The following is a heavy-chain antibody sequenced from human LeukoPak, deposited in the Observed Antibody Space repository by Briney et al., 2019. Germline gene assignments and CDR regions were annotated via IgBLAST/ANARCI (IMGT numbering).Heavy chain of an antibody. Sequence: SETLSLTCTVSGGSISSSSYYWGWIRQPPGKGLEWIGSIYYSGSTYYNPSLKSRVTISVDTSKNQFSLKLSSVTAADTAVYYCARDDPRARSIDYWGQGTLVTVSS. J-gene: IGHJ4*02. CDR3: ARDDPRARSIDY. CDR1: GGSISSSSYY. CDR2: IYYSGST. V-gene: IGHV4-39*07.